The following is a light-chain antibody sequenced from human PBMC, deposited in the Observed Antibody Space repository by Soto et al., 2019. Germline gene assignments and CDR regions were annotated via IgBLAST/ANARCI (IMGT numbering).Light chain of an antibody. J-gene: IGKJ5*01. V-gene: IGKV1-5*03. CDR3: QQYHTSSIT. Sequence: DIQMTQSPSTLSASVGDRVTITFRASQSISSWLAWYQQKPGKAPRLLIYKASDLESGVPSRFSGSGSGTDFTLTISSLQPDDFATYYCQQYHTSSITFGQGTRLEIK. CDR2: KAS. CDR1: QSISSW.